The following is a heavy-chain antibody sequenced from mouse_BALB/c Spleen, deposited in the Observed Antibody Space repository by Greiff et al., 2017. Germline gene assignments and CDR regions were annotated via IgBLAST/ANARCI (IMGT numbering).Heavy chain of an antibody. CDR2: ISDGGSYT. V-gene: IGHV5-4*02. CDR1: GFTFSDYY. Sequence: EVQVVESGGGLVKPGGSLKLSCAASGFTFSDYYMYWVRQTPEKRLEWVATISDGGSYTYYPDSVKGRFTISRDNAKNNLYLQMSSLKSEDTAMYYCAKGRPYYFDYWGQGTTLTVSS. J-gene: IGHJ2*01. CDR3: AKGRPYYFDY.